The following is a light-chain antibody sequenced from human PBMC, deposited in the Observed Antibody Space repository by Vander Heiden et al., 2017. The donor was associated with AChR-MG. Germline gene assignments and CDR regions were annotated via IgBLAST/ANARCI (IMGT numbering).Light chain of an antibody. V-gene: IGLV2-14*03. CDR1: SSDDGGYNH. Sequence: QSALTQPASVSGSPGQSISISCAGTSSDDGGYNHVRWYQQPPGKAPKLVIYEMNYPHSGVTNAFSGSKSGSTASMTISGLQPEDEAIYFCTSFTGIDHLPYVFGTGTDVAVL. CDR3: TSFTGIDHLPYV. CDR2: EMN. J-gene: IGLJ1*01.